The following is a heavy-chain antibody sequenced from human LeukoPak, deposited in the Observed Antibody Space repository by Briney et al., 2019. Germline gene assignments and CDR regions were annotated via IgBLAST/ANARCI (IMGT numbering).Heavy chain of an antibody. V-gene: IGHV3-23*01. D-gene: IGHD6-13*01. CDR3: AKDGEQLAAYYYYMDV. CDR2: ISGSGGST. J-gene: IGHJ6*03. Sequence: GGSLRLSCAASGFTFDDYGMSWVRQAPGKGLEWVSAISGSGGSTYYADSVKGRFTISRDNSKNTLYLQMNSLRAEDTAVYYCAKDGEQLAAYYYYMDVWGKGTTVTISS. CDR1: GFTFDDYG.